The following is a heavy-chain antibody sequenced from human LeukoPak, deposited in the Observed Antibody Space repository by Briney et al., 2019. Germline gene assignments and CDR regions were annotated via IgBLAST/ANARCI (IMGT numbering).Heavy chain of an antibody. J-gene: IGHJ6*03. D-gene: IGHD5-18*01. V-gene: IGHV4-61*09. Sequence: SQTLSLTCTVSGGSIRSGSYYWSWIRQPAGKGLEWIGHIYTRGTTNYNPSVKSRVTVSLDTSKNQISLKLSSATAADTAIYYCARVYTVMGATTVDHYHYYMDVWGKGTTVTVSS. CDR2: IYTRGTT. CDR3: ARVYTVMGATTVDHYHYYMDV. CDR1: GGSIRSGSYY.